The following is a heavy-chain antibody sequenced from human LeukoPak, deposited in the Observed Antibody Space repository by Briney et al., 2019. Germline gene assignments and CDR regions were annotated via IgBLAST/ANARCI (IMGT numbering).Heavy chain of an antibody. J-gene: IGHJ4*02. CDR2: IKQDGSEK. D-gene: IGHD5-12*01. Sequence: GGSLRLSCAASGFTFSTYWMTWVRQAPGKGLEWVANIKQDGSEKYYVDSVKGRFTISRDNAKNSLYLQMNSLRAEDTAVYYCARGPRRREGYDYDSNDYWGQGTLVTVSS. CDR1: GFTFSTYW. CDR3: ARGPRRREGYDYDSNDY. V-gene: IGHV3-7*01.